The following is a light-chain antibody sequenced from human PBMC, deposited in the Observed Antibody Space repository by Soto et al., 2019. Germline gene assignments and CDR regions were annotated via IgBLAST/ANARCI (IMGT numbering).Light chain of an antibody. Sequence: QSVLTQPPSASGSPGQSVTIPCTGTSSDVGGYNYVSWYQQHPGKAPKLMIYDVSKRPSGVPDRFSGSKSGNTASLTVSGLQAEDEADYSCSSYAGSNNLVFGTGTKVTVL. J-gene: IGLJ1*01. V-gene: IGLV2-8*01. CDR1: SSDVGGYNY. CDR2: DVS. CDR3: SSYAGSNNLV.